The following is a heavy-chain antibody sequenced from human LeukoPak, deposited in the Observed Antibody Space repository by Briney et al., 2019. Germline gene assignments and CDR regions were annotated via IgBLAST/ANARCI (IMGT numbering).Heavy chain of an antibody. CDR2: IGAYNGNT. V-gene: IGHV1-18*01. CDR3: ARVGPIVGATSYFDY. D-gene: IGHD1-26*01. J-gene: IGHJ4*02. Sequence: ASVKVSCKASGYTFTSYGISWVRQAPGQGLEWMGWIGAYNGNTNYAQKLQGRVTMTTDTSTSTAYMELRSLGSDDTAVYYCARVGPIVGATSYFDYWGQGTLVTVSS. CDR1: GYTFTSYG.